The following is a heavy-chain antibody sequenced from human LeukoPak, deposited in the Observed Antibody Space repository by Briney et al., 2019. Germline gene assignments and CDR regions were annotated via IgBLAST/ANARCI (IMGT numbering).Heavy chain of an antibody. CDR1: GFTFSSYE. CDR2: ISTSGRTI. Sequence: GGSLRLSCAASGFTFSSYEMNWVRQAPGKGLEWVSYISTSGRTIYYADSVKGRLTISRDNAKNSLYLQMNSLRAEDAAVYYCARGYFLGFDYWGQGTLVTVSS. J-gene: IGHJ4*02. V-gene: IGHV3-48*03. D-gene: IGHD2/OR15-2a*01. CDR3: ARGYFLGFDY.